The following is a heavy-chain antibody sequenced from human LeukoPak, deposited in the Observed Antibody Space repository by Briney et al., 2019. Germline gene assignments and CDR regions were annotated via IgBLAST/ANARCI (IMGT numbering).Heavy chain of an antibody. V-gene: IGHV4-59*01. CDR1: GGSIGSYY. CDR3: ARGGSGYALNWFDP. J-gene: IGHJ5*02. D-gene: IGHD5-12*01. Sequence: SETLSLTCTVSGGSIGSYYWSWIRQPPGKGLEWIGHISYSGSTNYNPSLKSRVTISVDTSKNQFSLKLSSVTAADTAVYYCARGGSGYALNWFDPWGQGTLVAVSS. CDR2: ISYSGST.